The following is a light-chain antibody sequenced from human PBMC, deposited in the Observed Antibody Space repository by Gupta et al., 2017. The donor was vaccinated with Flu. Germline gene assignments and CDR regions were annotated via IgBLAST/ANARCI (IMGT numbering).Light chain of an antibody. V-gene: IGKV1-5*03. Sequence: PSTLSASVGDGVTITCRASQSISSWLAWYQQKPVKAPKLLIYKASSLESGVPSRFRGSGYGTEFTLTIISLQPDDFATYYCQQDNSYPLTFGGGTKVEIK. CDR1: QSISSW. CDR2: KAS. J-gene: IGKJ4*01. CDR3: QQDNSYPLT.